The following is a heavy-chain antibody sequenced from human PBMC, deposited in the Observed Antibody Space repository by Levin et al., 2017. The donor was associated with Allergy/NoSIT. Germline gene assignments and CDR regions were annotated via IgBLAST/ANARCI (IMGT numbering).Heavy chain of an antibody. CDR3: AKDQYIVAATGFDH. V-gene: IGHV3-30*18. CDR2: ISYDGNYE. J-gene: IGHJ4*02. Sequence: GGSLRLSCVASGFSFSTYGMHWVRQAPGKGLEWVAVISYDGNYEYYGDSVKGRFTISRDNSKNTLYLQMNSLRAEDTAVYYCAKDQYIVAATGFDHWGQGTLVTVSS. CDR1: GFSFSTYG. D-gene: IGHD1-26*01.